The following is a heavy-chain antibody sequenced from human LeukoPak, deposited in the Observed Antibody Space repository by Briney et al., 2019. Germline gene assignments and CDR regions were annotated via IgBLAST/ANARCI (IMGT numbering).Heavy chain of an antibody. CDR3: ARRSSGWLGFDP. J-gene: IGHJ5*02. CDR1: GYTFTGYY. CDR2: INPNSGGT. V-gene: IGHV1-2*02. D-gene: IGHD6-19*01. Sequence: ASVKVSCKASGYTFTGYYMHWVRQAPGQGLEWMGWINPNSGGTNYAQKFQGRVTMTRDTSISIAYMELSRLRSDDTAVYYCARRSSGWLGFDPWGQGTLVTVSS.